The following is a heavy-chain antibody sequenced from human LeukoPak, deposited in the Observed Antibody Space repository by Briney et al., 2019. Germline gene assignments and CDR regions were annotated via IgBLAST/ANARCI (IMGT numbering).Heavy chain of an antibody. V-gene: IGHV3-7*01. J-gene: IGHJ6*03. CDR1: EFSIGSNY. CDR3: ARVLYYYYYMDV. CDR2: IKQDGSEK. Sequence: GGSLRLSCAASEFSIGSNYMTWVRQAPGKGLEWVANIKQDGSEKYYVDSVKGRFTISRDNAKNSLYLQMNSLRAEDTAVYYCARVLYYYYYMDVWGKGTTVTVSS.